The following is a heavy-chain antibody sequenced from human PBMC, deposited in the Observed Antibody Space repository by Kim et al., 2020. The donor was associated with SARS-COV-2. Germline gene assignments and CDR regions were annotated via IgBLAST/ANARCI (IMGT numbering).Heavy chain of an antibody. Sequence: ASVKVSCKASGYTFTSYGISWVRQAPGQGLEWMGWISAYNGNTNYAQKLQGRVTMTTDTSTSTAYMELRSLRSDDTAVYYCARVRYDILTGPIGGNWFDPWGQGTLVTVSS. D-gene: IGHD3-9*01. CDR1: GYTFTSYG. V-gene: IGHV1-18*01. CDR3: ARVRYDILTGPIGGNWFDP. CDR2: ISAYNGNT. J-gene: IGHJ5*02.